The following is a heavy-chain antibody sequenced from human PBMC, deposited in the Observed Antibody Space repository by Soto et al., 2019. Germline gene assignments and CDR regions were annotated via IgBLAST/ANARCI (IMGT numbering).Heavy chain of an antibody. V-gene: IGHV5-51*01. CDR1: GYSFASYC. CDR3: ARTRSFTLGFYYDGMDV. D-gene: IGHD6-6*01. Sequence: VEALKISCQGSGYSFASYCIGWVRQMPGKGLEWMGIIYPGDSDTRYSPSFQGQVTISADKSLRTAYLQWTSLKASDTALYYCARTRSFTLGFYYDGMDVWGQGTTVTVSS. J-gene: IGHJ6*02. CDR2: IYPGDSDT.